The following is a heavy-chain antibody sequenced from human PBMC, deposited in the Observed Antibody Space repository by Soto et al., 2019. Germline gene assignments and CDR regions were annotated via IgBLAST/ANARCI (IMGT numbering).Heavy chain of an antibody. V-gene: IGHV3-74*01. CDR2: ISGDGSRT. D-gene: IGHD3-10*01. CDR3: ARGAGGAYYLDY. Sequence: EVQLVESGGGLVQPGGSLRLSCATSGFTFTNYWTHWVRQAPGEGLVWVSRISGDGSRTNYADSVKGRFTISRDNAKTSLYLQMNSLRADDTAVYYCARGAGGAYYLDYWGQGTRVTVSS. J-gene: IGHJ4*02. CDR1: GFTFTNYW.